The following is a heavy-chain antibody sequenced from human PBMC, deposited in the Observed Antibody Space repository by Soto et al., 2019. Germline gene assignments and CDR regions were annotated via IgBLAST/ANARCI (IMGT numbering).Heavy chain of an antibody. Sequence: PGGSLRLSCAASGFTFSSYAMHWVRQAPGKGLEWVAVISYDGSNKYYADSVKGRFTISRDNSKNTLYLQMNSLRAEDTAVYYCARSDYDFWSGYYRVFDYWGQGTLVTVSS. D-gene: IGHD3-3*01. J-gene: IGHJ4*02. CDR1: GFTFSSYA. CDR2: ISYDGSNK. V-gene: IGHV3-30-3*01. CDR3: ARSDYDFWSGYYRVFDY.